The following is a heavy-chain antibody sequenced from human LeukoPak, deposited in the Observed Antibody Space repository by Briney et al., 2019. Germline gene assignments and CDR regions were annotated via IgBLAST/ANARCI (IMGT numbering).Heavy chain of an antibody. V-gene: IGHV3-30*02. CDR3: AKEKHSSGYNAFDI. J-gene: IGHJ3*02. D-gene: IGHD3-22*01. CDR2: IWHDGSNK. Sequence: GGSLRLSCAASGFTFSSYGMHWVRQAPGKGLEWVAFIWHDGSNKYYVDSVKGRFTISRDNSKNTLYLQMNSLRAEDTAVYYCAKEKHSSGYNAFDIWGQGTMVTVSS. CDR1: GFTFSSYG.